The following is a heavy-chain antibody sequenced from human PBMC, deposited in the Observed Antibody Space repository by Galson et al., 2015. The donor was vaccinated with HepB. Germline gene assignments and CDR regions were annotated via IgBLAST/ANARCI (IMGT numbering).Heavy chain of an antibody. CDR1: GFTFSSYG. Sequence: LRLSCAASGFTFSSYGMHWVRQAPGKGLEWVAVIWYDGSNKYYADSVKGRFTISRDNSKNTLYLQMNSLRAEDTAVYYCARVPLILGYCSGGSCYSGQLDYWGQGTLVTVSS. J-gene: IGHJ4*02. D-gene: IGHD2-15*01. CDR2: IWYDGSNK. V-gene: IGHV3-33*01. CDR3: ARVPLILGYCSGGSCYSGQLDY.